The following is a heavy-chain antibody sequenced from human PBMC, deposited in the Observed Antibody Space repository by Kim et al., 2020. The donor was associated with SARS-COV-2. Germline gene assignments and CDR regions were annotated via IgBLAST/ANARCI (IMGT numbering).Heavy chain of an antibody. CDR1: GDSINIYY. V-gene: IGHV4-59*13. D-gene: IGHD2-2*03. J-gene: IGHJ3*02. CDR2: IYYSGSA. CDR3: ATTGYLGDAFDI. Sequence: SETLSLTCTVSGDSINIYYWSWIRQPPGKGLEWIGYIYYSGSANYNPSLKSRVTISVDTSKNQFSLKLKSVTAADTAVYYCATTGYLGDAFDIWGQGTTVIVSS.